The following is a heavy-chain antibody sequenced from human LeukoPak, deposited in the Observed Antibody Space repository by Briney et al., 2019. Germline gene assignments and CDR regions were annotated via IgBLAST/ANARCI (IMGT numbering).Heavy chain of an antibody. D-gene: IGHD6-19*01. J-gene: IGHJ4*02. V-gene: IGHV3-43*01. CDR2: ISWDGGST. CDR1: GFTFDDYT. Sequence: GGSLRLSCAASGFTFDDYTMHWVRQAPGKGLEWVSLISWDGGSTYYADSVKGRFTISRDNSKNSLYLQINSLRTEDTALYYCAKDKAVAAYFDYWGQGTLVTVSS. CDR3: AKDKAVAAYFDY.